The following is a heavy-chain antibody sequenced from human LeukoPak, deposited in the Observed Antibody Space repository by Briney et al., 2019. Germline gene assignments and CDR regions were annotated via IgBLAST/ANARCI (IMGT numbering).Heavy chain of an antibody. D-gene: IGHD6-13*01. CDR3: AREFSSSWNLSVGYYYYMDV. V-gene: IGHV1-46*01. CDR2: INPSCCST. CDR1: GYTFTSYY. Sequence: ASVKVSCKASGYTFTSYYMHWVRQAPGQGLEWMGIINPSCCSTSYAQKFQGRVTMTRDMSTSTVYMELSSLRSEDTAVYYCAREFSSSWNLSVGYYYYMDVWGKGTTVTVSS. J-gene: IGHJ6*03.